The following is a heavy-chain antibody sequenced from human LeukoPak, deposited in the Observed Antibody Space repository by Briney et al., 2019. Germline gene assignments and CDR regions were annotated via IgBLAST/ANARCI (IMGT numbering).Heavy chain of an antibody. CDR1: GYTFTVYY. CDR3: GRDFRDSLDY. J-gene: IGHJ4*02. Sequence: ASVKLSYTASGYTFTVYYMHWVRQAPGQGLEWMGWINPDSGGTNFAQKFQGRVTMTRDTSISTAYMELSRLRSDDTAVYYCGRDFRDSLDYWGQGTLVTVSS. V-gene: IGHV1-2*02. CDR2: INPDSGGT.